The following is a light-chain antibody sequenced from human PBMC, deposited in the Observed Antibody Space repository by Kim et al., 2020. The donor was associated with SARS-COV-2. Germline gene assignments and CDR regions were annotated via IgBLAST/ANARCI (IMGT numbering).Light chain of an antibody. J-gene: IGLJ2*01. CDR1: SSNIGSNY. CDR3: ASWDDTLSGDVV. CDR2: KNY. V-gene: IGLV1-47*01. Sequence: ELTQPPSASGTPGQRVTISCSGSSSNIGSNYVYWYQQFSGAAPKLLIYKNYQRPSGVPDRFSGSKSGTSASRAISGLRSEDEADYYCASWDDTLSGDVVFRGGTQLTVL.